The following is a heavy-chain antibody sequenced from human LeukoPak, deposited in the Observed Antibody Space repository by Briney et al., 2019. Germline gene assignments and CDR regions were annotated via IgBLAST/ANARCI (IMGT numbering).Heavy chain of an antibody. CDR2: INGSGGST. CDR3: AKDRSLLLIAAAGYWFDP. J-gene: IGHJ5*02. CDR1: GFTFSSYA. D-gene: IGHD6-13*01. Sequence: PGGSLRLSCAASGFTFSSYAMSWVRQAPGKGLEWVSAINGSGGSTYYADSVKGRFTISRDNSKNTLYLQMNSPRAEDTAVYYCAKDRSLLLIAAAGYWFDPWGQGTLVTVSS. V-gene: IGHV3-23*01.